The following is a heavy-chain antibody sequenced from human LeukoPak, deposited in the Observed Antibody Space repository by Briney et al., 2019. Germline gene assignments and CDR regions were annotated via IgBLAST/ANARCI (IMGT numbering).Heavy chain of an antibody. Sequence: ASVKVSCKASGYTFTSYYMHWVRQAPGQGLEWMGIINPSGGSTSYARKFQGRVTMTRDTSTSTVYMELSSLRSEDTAVYYCARPLRDDSSGYYYGDAFDIWGQGTMVTVSS. CDR1: GYTFTSYY. D-gene: IGHD3-22*01. V-gene: IGHV1-46*01. J-gene: IGHJ3*02. CDR2: INPSGGST. CDR3: ARPLRDDSSGYYYGDAFDI.